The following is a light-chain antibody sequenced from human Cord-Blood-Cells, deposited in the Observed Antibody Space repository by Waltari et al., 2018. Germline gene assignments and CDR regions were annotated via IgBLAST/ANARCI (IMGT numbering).Light chain of an antibody. Sequence: DIQMTQSPSSLSASVGDRVTITCRASQSISSYLNWYQQKPGKAPKLLIYAASSLQSWVPSMFSGSGSWTDFTLTISSLQPEDFATYYCQQSYSTPSITFGQGTRLEIK. CDR3: QQSYSTPSIT. CDR2: AAS. V-gene: IGKV1-39*01. J-gene: IGKJ5*01. CDR1: QSISSY.